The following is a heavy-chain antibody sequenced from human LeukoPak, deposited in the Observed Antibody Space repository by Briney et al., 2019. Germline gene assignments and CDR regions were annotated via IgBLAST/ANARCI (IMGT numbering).Heavy chain of an antibody. J-gene: IGHJ4*02. CDR1: GFTFSRYS. D-gene: IGHD4-23*01. Sequence: GGSLRLPCVVSGFTFSRYSMNWVRQAPGKGLEWVSFISSSSSSHIYYAESMKGRFTISRDNAKNSLFLQMNSLRVEDMAVYYCARDPGGWIDYWGQGTLVTVSS. CDR2: ISSSSSSHI. V-gene: IGHV3-21*01. CDR3: ARDPGGWIDY.